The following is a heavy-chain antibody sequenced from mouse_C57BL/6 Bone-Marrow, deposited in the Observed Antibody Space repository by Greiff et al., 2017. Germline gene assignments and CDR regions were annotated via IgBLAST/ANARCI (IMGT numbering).Heavy chain of an antibody. D-gene: IGHD2-3*01. J-gene: IGHJ3*01. CDR3: ARSGDGYYAY. Sequence: LVESGAELARPGASVKLSCKASGYTFTSYGISWVKQRTGQGLEWIGEIYPRSGNTYYNEKFKGKATLTADKSSSTAYMELRSLTSEDSAVYDCARSGDGYYAYWGQGTLVTVSA. V-gene: IGHV1-81*01. CDR2: IYPRSGNT. CDR1: GYTFTSYG.